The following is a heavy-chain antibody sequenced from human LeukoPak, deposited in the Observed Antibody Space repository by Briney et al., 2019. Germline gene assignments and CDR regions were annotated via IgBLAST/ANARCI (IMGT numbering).Heavy chain of an antibody. V-gene: IGHV3-23*01. D-gene: IGHD1-1*01. CDR3: AKDLRPDGINDFDH. CDR2: TTGLGDNT. CDR1: GFFFSDSA. J-gene: IGHJ4*02. Sequence: GGSLRLSCAASGFFFSDSAMAWVRQAPGKGLEWVSTTTGLGDNTHYADSVRGRFTFSRDNSKNTLYLQMNNLGVDDTAVYYCAKDLRPDGINDFDHWGQGTLVTVSS.